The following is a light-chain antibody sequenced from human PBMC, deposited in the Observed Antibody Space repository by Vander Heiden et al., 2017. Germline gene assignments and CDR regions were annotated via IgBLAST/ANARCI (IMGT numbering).Light chain of an antibody. V-gene: IGLV5-45*02. Sequence: QAVVTQPSSLSASPGASASLTCPLRSAINVGIYRIYWYQQKPGSPPQYLLRYKSDSDQQQGSGVPSRFSGSKDASANAGILLISGLQSEDEADYYCMVWHNSAWVFGGGTKLTVL. CDR3: MVWHNSAWV. CDR2: YKSDSDQ. J-gene: IGLJ3*02. CDR1: SAINVGIYR.